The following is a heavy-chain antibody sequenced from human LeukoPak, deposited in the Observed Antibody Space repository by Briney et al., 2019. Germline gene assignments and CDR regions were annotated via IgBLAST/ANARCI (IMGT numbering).Heavy chain of an antibody. CDR1: GGSISSSSYY. Sequence: PSETLSLTCTVSGGSISSSSYYWGWIRQPPGKGLEWIGEINHSGSTNYNPSLKSRVTISVDTSKNQFSLKLSSVTAADTAVYYCARDYYDSSGYSYYFDYWGQGTLVTVSS. J-gene: IGHJ4*02. CDR3: ARDYYDSSGYSYYFDY. D-gene: IGHD3-22*01. V-gene: IGHV4-39*07. CDR2: INHSGST.